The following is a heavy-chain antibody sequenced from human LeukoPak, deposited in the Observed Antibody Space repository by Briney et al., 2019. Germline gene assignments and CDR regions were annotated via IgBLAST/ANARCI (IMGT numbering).Heavy chain of an antibody. Sequence: SETLSLTCTVSGGSISSYYWSWIRQPPGKGLEWIGYIYYSGSTNYNPSLKSRVTISVDTSKNQFSLKLSSVTAADTAVYYCARESKWLRFDVGVDYWGQGTLVTVSS. CDR1: GGSISSYY. CDR2: IYYSGST. V-gene: IGHV4-59*01. D-gene: IGHD5-12*01. CDR3: ARESKWLRFDVGVDY. J-gene: IGHJ4*02.